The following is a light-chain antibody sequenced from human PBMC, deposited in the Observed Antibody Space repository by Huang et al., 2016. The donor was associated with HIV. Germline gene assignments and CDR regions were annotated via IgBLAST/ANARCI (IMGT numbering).Light chain of an antibody. V-gene: IGKV1-9*01. Sequence: IQLTQSPSSLSVPVRDRVTITCRASQGITNYLAWDQQKPGKAPKLLIFATSPVPSGVPSRFSGSGSGADFTLSIASLQPEDSATYYCQQLNAYPLTFGGGTKVEI. CDR3: QQLNAYPLT. J-gene: IGKJ4*01. CDR2: ATS. CDR1: QGITNY.